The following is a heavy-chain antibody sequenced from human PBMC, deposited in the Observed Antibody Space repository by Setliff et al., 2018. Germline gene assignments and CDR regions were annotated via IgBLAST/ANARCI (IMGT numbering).Heavy chain of an antibody. CDR2: MYPGRST. Sequence: PSETLSLTCDVSGYPITSGHYWGWIRQPPGKGLEWFGSMYPGRSTYYNPSLKSRVTISVDTSKNHFSLELTSVTAADTAVYYCARGGGGYHAASWGQGILVTVSS. J-gene: IGHJ5*02. CDR3: ARGGGGYHAAS. D-gene: IGHD2-2*01. CDR1: GYPITSGHY. V-gene: IGHV4-38-2*01.